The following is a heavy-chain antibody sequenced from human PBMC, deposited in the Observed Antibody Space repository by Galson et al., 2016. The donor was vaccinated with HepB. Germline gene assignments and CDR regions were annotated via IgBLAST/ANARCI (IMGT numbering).Heavy chain of an antibody. Sequence: SLRLSCAASGFTFSSYAMSWVRQAPGKGLEWVSTISGSGDDTYYADSVKGRFTISSDNSKSTLFLQMNSLRVDDTAIYFGAKMAKGGYSNSWGQGALVTGSS. V-gene: IGHV3-23*01. CDR1: GFTFSSYA. D-gene: IGHD3-22*01. J-gene: IGHJ4*02. CDR3: AKMAKGGYSNS. CDR2: ISGSGDDT.